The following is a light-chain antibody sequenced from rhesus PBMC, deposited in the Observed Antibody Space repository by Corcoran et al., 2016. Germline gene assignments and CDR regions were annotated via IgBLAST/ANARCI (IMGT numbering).Light chain of an antibody. CDR2: GAS. CDR1: QSVGSY. Sequence: ETVVTQSPATLSLSPGERATLSCRASQSVGSYLAWYQQKPGQAPRLLNYGASSRATGIPERFSGSGSGTDFTLTISSLEPEDVGVYYCQQSSNLYSFGQGTKVEIK. J-gene: IGKJ2*01. V-gene: IGKV3-24*04. CDR3: QQSSNLYS.